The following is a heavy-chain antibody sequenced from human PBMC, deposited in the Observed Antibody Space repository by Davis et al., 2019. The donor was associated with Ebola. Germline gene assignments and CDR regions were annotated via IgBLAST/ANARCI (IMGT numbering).Heavy chain of an antibody. CDR3: ARDQDSSRWPTNWFDP. Sequence: GESLKISCAASGFTFSSYSMNWVRQAPGKGLEWVSSISSSSSYIYYADSVKGRFTISRDNAKNSLYLQMNSLRAEDTAVYYCARDQDSSRWPTNWFDPWGQGTLVTVSS. CDR1: GFTFSSYS. CDR2: ISSSSSYI. D-gene: IGHD6-13*01. V-gene: IGHV3-21*01. J-gene: IGHJ5*02.